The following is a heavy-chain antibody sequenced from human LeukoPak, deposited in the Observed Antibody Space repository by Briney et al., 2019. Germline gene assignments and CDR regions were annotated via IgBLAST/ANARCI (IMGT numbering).Heavy chain of an antibody. V-gene: IGHV4-34*01. Sequence: PSETLSLTCGVYGGSFSGYYWSWIRQPPGKGLEWIGEINHSGSTNYNPSLKSRVTMSVDTSKNQFSLKLSSVTAADTAVYYCARAGHGLRFYYFDYWGQGTLVTVSS. J-gene: IGHJ4*02. CDR2: INHSGST. CDR3: ARAGHGLRFYYFDY. D-gene: IGHD5-12*01. CDR1: GGSFSGYY.